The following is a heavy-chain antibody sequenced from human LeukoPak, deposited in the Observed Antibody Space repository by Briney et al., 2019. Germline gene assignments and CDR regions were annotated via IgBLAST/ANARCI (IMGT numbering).Heavy chain of an antibody. CDR2: IWYDGSNK. V-gene: IGHV3-33*01. CDR3: AREYAYYFDY. CDR1: GFTFSSYG. Sequence: PGGSLRLSCAASGFTFSSYGMHWVRQAPGKGLEWVAVIWYDGSNKYYADSVKGRFTISRDNSKNTLYLQMNSPRAEDTAVYNCAREYAYYFDYWGQGTLVTVSS. J-gene: IGHJ4*02.